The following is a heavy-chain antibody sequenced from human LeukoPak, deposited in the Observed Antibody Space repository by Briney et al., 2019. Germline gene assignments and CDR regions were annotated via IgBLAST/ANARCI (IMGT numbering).Heavy chain of an antibody. CDR2: ISGSGGST. J-gene: IGHJ4*02. D-gene: IGHD3-10*01. CDR1: GFTFSSYA. V-gene: IGHV3-23*01. Sequence: TAGSLRLSCAASGFTFSSYAMNRVRQAPGKVLDWISAISGSGGSTYYADSVKGRVTISRDNSKNTLYLQMNSLRAEDTAVYYCAKGRSMYYYGSGSSDRTLDYWGQGTLVTVSS. CDR3: AKGRSMYYYGSGSSDRTLDY.